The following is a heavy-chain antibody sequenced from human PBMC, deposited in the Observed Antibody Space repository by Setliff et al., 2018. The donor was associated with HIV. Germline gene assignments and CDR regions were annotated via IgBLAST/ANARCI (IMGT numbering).Heavy chain of an antibody. Sequence: SETLSLTCTVSGGSISSGSYYWSWVRQPAGKGLEWIGRIHISGNTNHNPSLESRVAISIDTSKNQFSLNLTSVTAAGSAVYFCARRAGPYTTGRYFDSWGRGMLVTVS. CDR1: GGSISSGSYY. J-gene: IGHJ4*02. D-gene: IGHD4-17*01. CDR3: ARRAGPYTTGRYFDS. V-gene: IGHV4-61*02. CDR2: IHISGNT.